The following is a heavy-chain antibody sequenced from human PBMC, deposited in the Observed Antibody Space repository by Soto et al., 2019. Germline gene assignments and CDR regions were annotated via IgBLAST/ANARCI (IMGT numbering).Heavy chain of an antibody. Sequence: LSLTCAVSGFFISSGNYWGWIRKPPGKGLEWIGSIFHGGNTYYNPSLKSRVTISVDMSKNQFSLKLNSVTAADTAVYYCASARWYDAFDVWGQGTVVTVSS. CDR1: GFFISSGNY. D-gene: IGHD2-15*01. CDR3: ASARWYDAFDV. V-gene: IGHV4-38-2*01. CDR2: IFHGGNT. J-gene: IGHJ3*01.